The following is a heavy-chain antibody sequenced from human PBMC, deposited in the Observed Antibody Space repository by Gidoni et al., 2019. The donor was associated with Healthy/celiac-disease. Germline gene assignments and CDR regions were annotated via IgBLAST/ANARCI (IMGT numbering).Heavy chain of an antibody. V-gene: IGHV3-48*03. CDR1: GFTFSRYE. CDR3: ARDGDGGGSRRPDAFDI. D-gene: IGHD2-15*01. CDR2: ISSSGSTI. J-gene: IGHJ3*02. Sequence: EVQLVESGGGLVQPGGSLILSCAASGFTFSRYEMNWVRQAPGKGLEWVSYISSSGSTIYYADSVKGRFTISRDNAKNSLYLQMNNLRAEDTAVYYCARDGDGGGSRRPDAFDIWGQGTMVTVSS.